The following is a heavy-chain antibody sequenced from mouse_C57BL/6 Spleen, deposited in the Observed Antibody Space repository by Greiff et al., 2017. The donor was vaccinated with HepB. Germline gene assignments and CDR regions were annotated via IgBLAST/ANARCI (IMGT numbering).Heavy chain of an antibody. J-gene: IGHJ4*01. D-gene: IGHD1-1*01. V-gene: IGHV1-82*01. CDR1: GYAFSSSW. CDR2: IYPGDGDT. CDR3: ARPPTVGATDYAMDY. Sequence: VQLVESGPELVKPGASVKISCKASGYAFSSSWMNWVKQRPGKGLEWIGRIYPGDGDTNYNGKFKGKATLTADKSSSTAYMQLSSLTSEDSAVYFCARPPTVGATDYAMDYWGQGTSVTVSS.